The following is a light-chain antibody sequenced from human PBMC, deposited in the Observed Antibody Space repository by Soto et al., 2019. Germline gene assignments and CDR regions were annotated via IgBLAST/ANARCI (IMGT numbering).Light chain of an antibody. CDR1: SSNIGSNI. CDR2: SSH. V-gene: IGLV1-44*01. Sequence: QTVVTQPPSASGTPGQTVTISCSGSSSNIGSNIVNWYQQLPGTAPKLVIHSSHQRPSGVPDRFSGSQSGTSASLAISRLQSEDEADYYCAAWDDSLNVVVFGGGTQLTVL. J-gene: IGLJ3*02. CDR3: AAWDDSLNVVV.